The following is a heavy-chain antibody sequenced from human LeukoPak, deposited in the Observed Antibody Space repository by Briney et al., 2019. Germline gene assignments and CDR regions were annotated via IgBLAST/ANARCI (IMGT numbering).Heavy chain of an antibody. CDR1: GYTFTGYY. CDR2: INPNSGGT. D-gene: IGHD2-2*01. CDR3: AGTRYCSSTSCFFYFDY. V-gene: IGHV1-2*02. Sequence: ASVKVSCKASGYTFTGYYMHWVRQAPGQGLEWMGWINPNSGGTNYAQKFQGRVTMTRDTSISTAYMELSRLRSDDTAVYYCAGTRYCSSTSCFFYFDYWGQGTLVTVSS. J-gene: IGHJ4*02.